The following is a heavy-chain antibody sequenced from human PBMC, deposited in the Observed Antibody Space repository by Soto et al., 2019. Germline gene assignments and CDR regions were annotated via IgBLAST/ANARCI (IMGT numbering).Heavy chain of an antibody. CDR2: IGAYKGNT. CDR3: APHTLDTGMPSGY. V-gene: IGHV1-18*01. J-gene: IGHJ4*02. CDR1: GYTFTNYG. Sequence: QVQLVQSGAEVREPGASVKVSCKASGYTFTNYGVSWVRQAPGQGLEWMGWIGAYKGNTNYAQQLQGRVTLTTDTSTSTAYMELRSLRSDDTAVYYCAPHTLDTGMPSGYWGQGTLVTVSS. D-gene: IGHD5-18*01.